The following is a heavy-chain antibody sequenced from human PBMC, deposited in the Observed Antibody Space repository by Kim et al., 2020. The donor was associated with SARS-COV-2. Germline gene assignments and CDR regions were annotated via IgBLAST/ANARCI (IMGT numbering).Heavy chain of an antibody. CDR1: GFTFSSYA. J-gene: IGHJ3*02. V-gene: IGHV3-64D*06. CDR2: ISSNGGST. D-gene: IGHD3-9*01. Sequence: GGSLRLSCSASGFTFSSYAMHWVRQAPGKGLEYVSAISSNGGSTYYADSVKGRFTISRDNSKNTLYLQMSSLRAEDTAVYYCVKVQRPYYDILTGRVAAFDIWGQGTMVTVSS. CDR3: VKVQRPYYDILTGRVAAFDI.